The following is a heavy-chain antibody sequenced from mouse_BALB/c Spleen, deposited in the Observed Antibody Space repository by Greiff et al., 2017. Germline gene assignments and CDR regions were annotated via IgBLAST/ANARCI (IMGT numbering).Heavy chain of an antibody. CDR2: IYPGDGDT. CDR1: GYAFSSYW. CDR3: ARWYGLPYAMDY. V-gene: IGHV1-80*01. Sequence: VQLQQSGAELVRPGSSVKISCKASGYAFSSYWMNWVKQRPGQGLEWIGQIYPGDGDTNYNGKFKGKATLTADKSSSTAYMQLSSLTSEDSAVYFCARWYGLPYAMDYWGQGTSVTVSS. J-gene: IGHJ4*01. D-gene: IGHD1-2*01.